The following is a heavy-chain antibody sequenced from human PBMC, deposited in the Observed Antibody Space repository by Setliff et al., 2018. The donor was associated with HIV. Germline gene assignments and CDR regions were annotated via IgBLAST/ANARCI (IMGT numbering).Heavy chain of an antibody. D-gene: IGHD5-18*01. V-gene: IGHV6-1*01. J-gene: IGHJ6*03. CDR3: ARGTGIQLWLKGGDYYYYYMDV. CDR2: TYYRSKWYN. Sequence: PSQTLSLTCAISGDSVSSNSAAWNWIRQSPPRGLEWLGRTYYRSKWYNDYAVSVKSRITINPDTSKNQFSLQLNSVTPEDTAVYYCARGTGIQLWLKGGDYYYYYMDVWGKGTTVTVSS. CDR1: GDSVSSNSAA.